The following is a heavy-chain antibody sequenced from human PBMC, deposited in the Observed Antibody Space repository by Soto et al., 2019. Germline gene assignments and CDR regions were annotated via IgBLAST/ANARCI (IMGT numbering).Heavy chain of an antibody. J-gene: IGHJ5*02. CDR1: GFTFSSYA. Sequence: PGGSLRLSCAASGFTFSSYAMSWVRQAPGKGLEWVSAISGSGGSTYYADSVKGRFTISRDNSKNTLYLQMNSLRAEDTAVYYCAKDDYYYGSGSYYKDWFDPWGQGTLVTVS. D-gene: IGHD3-10*01. CDR2: ISGSGGST. CDR3: AKDDYYYGSGSYYKDWFDP. V-gene: IGHV3-23*01.